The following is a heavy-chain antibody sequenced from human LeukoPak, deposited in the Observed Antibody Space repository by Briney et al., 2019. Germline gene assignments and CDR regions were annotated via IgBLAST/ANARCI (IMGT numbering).Heavy chain of an antibody. J-gene: IGHJ6*03. V-gene: IGHV1-24*01. Sequence: ASVKVSCKVSGYTLTELSMHWVRQAPGKGLEWMGGFDPEDGETIYAQKFQGRVTMTEDTSTDTAYMELSSLRSEDTAVYYCARVVAARPPWDYYYYMDVWGKGTTVTVSS. D-gene: IGHD6-6*01. CDR2: FDPEDGET. CDR1: GYTLTELS. CDR3: ARVVAARPPWDYYYYMDV.